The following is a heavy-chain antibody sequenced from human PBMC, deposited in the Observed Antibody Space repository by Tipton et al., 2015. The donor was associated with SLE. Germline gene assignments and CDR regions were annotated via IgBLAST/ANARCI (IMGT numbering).Heavy chain of an antibody. CDR3: ARSHHDILEVDY. V-gene: IGHV4-38-2*01. D-gene: IGHD3-9*01. CDR1: GYSISSGYY. Sequence: TLSLTCAVSGYSISSGYYWGWIRQPPGKGLEWIVSIYYSGSTYYNPSLKSRVTISVDTSKNQFSLKLSSVTAADTAVYYCARSHHDILEVDYWGQGTLVTVSS. CDR2: IYYSGST. J-gene: IGHJ4*02.